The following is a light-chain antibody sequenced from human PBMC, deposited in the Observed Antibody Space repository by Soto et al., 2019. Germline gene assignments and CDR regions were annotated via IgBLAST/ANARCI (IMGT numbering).Light chain of an antibody. CDR2: EVS. CDR3: SSYTRSSTYV. J-gene: IGLJ1*01. Sequence: QSGLTQPASVSGSPGQSITISCTGTSSDVGGYNYVSWYQQHPGKAPKLMIYEVSNRPSGVSNRFSGSKSVNTASLTISGLQAEDEADYYCSSYTRSSTYVFGSGTRSPS. CDR1: SSDVGGYNY. V-gene: IGLV2-14*01.